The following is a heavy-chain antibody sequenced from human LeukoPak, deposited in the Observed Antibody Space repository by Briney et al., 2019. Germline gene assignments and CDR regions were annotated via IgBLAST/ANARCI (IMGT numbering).Heavy chain of an antibody. D-gene: IGHD3-16*01. Sequence: PSETLSLTCAAYGGAFSGYSWSWIRQPPGKGLEWIGEIDPNGTTNYNPSLKSRVIVSVDTSKNQFSLNLNSVTAADTALYYCARGRSYEYGDYDYWGQGTLVTVSS. CDR3: ARGRSYEYGDYDY. J-gene: IGHJ4*02. CDR2: IDPNGTT. CDR1: GGAFSGYS. V-gene: IGHV4-34*01.